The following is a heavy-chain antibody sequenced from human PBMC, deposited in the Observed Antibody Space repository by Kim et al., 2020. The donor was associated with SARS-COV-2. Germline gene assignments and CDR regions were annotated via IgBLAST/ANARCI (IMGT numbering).Heavy chain of an antibody. Sequence: GGSLRLFCAASGFTFSSYAMHWVRQAPGKGLEWVAVISYDGSNKYYADSVKGRFTISRDNSKNTLYLQMNSLRAEDTAVYYCARGGYDFWSGSIDYWCQGTLVTVSS. CDR3: ARGGYDFWSGSIDY. CDR1: GFTFSSYA. V-gene: IGHV3-30*04. CDR2: ISYDGSNK. J-gene: IGHJ4*02. D-gene: IGHD3-3*01.